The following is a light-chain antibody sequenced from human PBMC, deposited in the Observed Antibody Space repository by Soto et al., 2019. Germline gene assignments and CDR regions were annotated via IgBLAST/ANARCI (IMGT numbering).Light chain of an antibody. CDR3: QQYNDWPLT. J-gene: IGKJ4*01. CDR1: ENINGN. V-gene: IGKV3-15*01. CDR2: AAS. Sequence: EIVMTQSPATLSVSPGERVTLSCRASENINGNLACYQQKPGQAPRLLIHAASIRATGVPARFSGRRSGSEFSLTISSLQSEDFVVYYCQQYNDWPLTVGGGTNVEIK.